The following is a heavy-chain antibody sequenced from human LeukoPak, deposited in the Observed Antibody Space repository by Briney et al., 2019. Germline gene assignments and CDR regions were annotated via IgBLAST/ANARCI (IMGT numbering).Heavy chain of an antibody. CDR2: IYYSGST. CDR1: GGSISSYY. J-gene: IGHJ3*02. CDR3: AREPRFDAFDI. V-gene: IGHV4-59*01. Sequence: SETLSLTCTASGGSISSYYWSWIRQPPGKGLEWIGYIYYSGSTNYNPSLKSRVTISVDTSKNQFSLKLSSVTAADTAVYYCAREPRFDAFDIWGQGTMVTVSS.